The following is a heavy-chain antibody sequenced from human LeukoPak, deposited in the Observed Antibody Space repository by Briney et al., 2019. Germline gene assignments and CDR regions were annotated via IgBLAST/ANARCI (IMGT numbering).Heavy chain of an antibody. CDR3: ARDPYYYDSSGYYQPLFDS. Sequence: SETLSLTCTVSGGSISSYYWSWIRQPPGEGLEWIGYINYSGITNQSPSLKSPLSISVDTSKNQSSLKLSSVPAADTAVYYCARDPYYYDSSGYYQPLFDSWGQGTLVTVSS. CDR2: INYSGIT. V-gene: IGHV4-59*01. J-gene: IGHJ4*02. CDR1: GGSISSYY. D-gene: IGHD3-22*01.